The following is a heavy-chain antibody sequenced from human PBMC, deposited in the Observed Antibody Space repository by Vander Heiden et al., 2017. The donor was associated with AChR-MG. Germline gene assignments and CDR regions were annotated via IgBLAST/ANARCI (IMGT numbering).Heavy chain of an antibody. V-gene: IGHV1-69*01. CDR2: IIPIFGTA. CDR3: ARGGIAVGPGINYFDY. J-gene: IGHJ4*02. Sequence: QVQLVQSGAEVKKPGSSVKVSCKASGGTFSSYAISWVRQAPGQGLEWMRGIIPIFGTANYAQKFQGRVTITADESTSTAYMELSSLRSEDTAVYYCARGGIAVGPGINYFDYWGQGTLVTVSS. CDR1: GGTFSSYA. D-gene: IGHD6-19*01.